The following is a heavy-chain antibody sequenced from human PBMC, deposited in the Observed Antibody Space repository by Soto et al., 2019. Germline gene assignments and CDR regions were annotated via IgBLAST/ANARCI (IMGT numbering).Heavy chain of an antibody. CDR2: TYYRSKWYN. D-gene: IGHD5-18*01. V-gene: IGHV6-1*01. CDR3: ARTAAMVQSDYFDY. J-gene: IGHJ4*02. Sequence: PSPALSLTCAISGDSVSSNSAAWNWIRQSPSRGLEWLGRTYYRSKWYNDYAVSVKSRITINPDTSKNQFSLQLNSVTPEDTAVYYCARTAAMVQSDYFDYWGQGTLVTVSS. CDR1: GDSVSSNSAA.